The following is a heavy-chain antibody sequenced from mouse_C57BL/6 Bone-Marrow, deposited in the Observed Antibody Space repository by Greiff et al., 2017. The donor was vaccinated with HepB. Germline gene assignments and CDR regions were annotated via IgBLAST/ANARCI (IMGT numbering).Heavy chain of an antibody. CDR1: GFTIKNTY. J-gene: IGHJ4*01. Sequence: EVQLQESVAELVRPGASVKLSCTASGFTIKNTYMHWVKQRPEQGLEWIGRIDPANGNTKYAPKFQGKATITADTSSNTAYLQLSSLTSEDTAIYYCARKAMDYWGQGTSVTVSS. CDR2: IDPANGNT. V-gene: IGHV14-3*01. CDR3: ARKAMDY.